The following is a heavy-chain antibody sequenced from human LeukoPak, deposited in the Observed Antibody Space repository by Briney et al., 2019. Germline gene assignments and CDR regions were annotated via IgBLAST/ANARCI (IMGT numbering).Heavy chain of an antibody. D-gene: IGHD2-2*01. J-gene: IGHJ4*02. V-gene: IGHV3-74*01. CDR2: INSDGSST. CDR3: ARGNVVSPPDY. Sequence: GGSLRLSCAASGFTFSSYWMHRVRQAPGKGLVWVSRINSDGSSTSYADSVKGRFTISRDNAKNTLYLQMNSLRAEDTAVYYCARGNVVSPPDYWGQGTLVTVSS. CDR1: GFTFSSYW.